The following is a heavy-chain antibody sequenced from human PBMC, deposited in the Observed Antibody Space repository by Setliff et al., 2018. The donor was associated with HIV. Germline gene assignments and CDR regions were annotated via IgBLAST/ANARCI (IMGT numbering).Heavy chain of an antibody. D-gene: IGHD3-22*01. J-gene: IGHJ4*02. V-gene: IGHV1-18*01. CDR2: ISAYNGNT. Sequence: ASVKVSCKASGYTFTSYGISWVRQAPGQGLEWMGWISAYNGNTNYAQKLQGRVTMTTDTSTSTAYMELRSPRSDDTAVYYCARASQNSYYDSSGYADYWGQGTLVTVSS. CDR3: ARASQNSYYDSSGYADY. CDR1: GYTFTSYG.